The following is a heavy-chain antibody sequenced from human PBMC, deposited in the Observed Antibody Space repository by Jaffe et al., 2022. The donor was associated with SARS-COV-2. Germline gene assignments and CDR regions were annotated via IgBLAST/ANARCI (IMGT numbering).Heavy chain of an antibody. J-gene: IGHJ5*01. CDR1: GGTFRKYA. D-gene: IGHD1-26*01. Sequence: QVQLVQSGAEVRKPGSSVKVSCKTSGGTFRKYAISWVRQAPGQGLEWMGGIIPMSRTTDYAQKFRGRVTFSADESTSIVYMELRGLRSDDTAVFFCARGGSPEEPATKGDWFDAWGQGTLVTVS. V-gene: IGHV1-69*01. CDR2: IIPMSRTT. CDR3: ARGGSPEEPATKGDWFDA.